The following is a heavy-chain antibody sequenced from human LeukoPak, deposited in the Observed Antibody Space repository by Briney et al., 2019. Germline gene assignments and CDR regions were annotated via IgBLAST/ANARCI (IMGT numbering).Heavy chain of an antibody. CDR3: ARAWLRLNPYFDY. Sequence: PRASVKVSFKASGYTFTGYYMHWVRQAPGQGLEWMGWINPNSGGTNYAQKFQGRVTMTRDTSISTAYMELSRLRSDDTAVYYCARAWLRLNPYFDYWGQGTLVTVSS. D-gene: IGHD5-12*01. CDR1: GYTFTGYY. V-gene: IGHV1-2*02. J-gene: IGHJ4*02. CDR2: INPNSGGT.